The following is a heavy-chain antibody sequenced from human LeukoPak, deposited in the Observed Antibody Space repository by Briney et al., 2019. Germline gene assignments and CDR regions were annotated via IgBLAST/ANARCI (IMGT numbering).Heavy chain of an antibody. V-gene: IGHV3-11*01. Sequence: GGPLRLSCAASGFTFSDYYMSWIRQAPGKGLEWVSYISSSGSTIYYADSVKGRFTISRDNAKNSLYLQMNSLRAEDTAVYYCARSVNWNYYYYMDVWGKGTTVTVSS. CDR1: GFTFSDYY. J-gene: IGHJ6*03. CDR2: ISSSGSTI. D-gene: IGHD1-1*01. CDR3: ARSVNWNYYYYMDV.